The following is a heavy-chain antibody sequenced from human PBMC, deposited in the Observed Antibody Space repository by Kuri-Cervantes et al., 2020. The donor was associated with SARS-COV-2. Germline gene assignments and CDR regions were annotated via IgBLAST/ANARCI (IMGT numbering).Heavy chain of an antibody. V-gene: IGHV4-34*01. D-gene: IGHD6-19*01. J-gene: IGHJ6*02. CDR3: ARGHDKRYSSGSYYYYGMDV. CDR2: INHSGST. Sequence: SETLSLTCAVYGGSFSGYYWSWIRQPPGKGLEWIGEINHSGSTNYNPSLKSRVTISVDTSKNQFSLKLSSVTAADTAVYYCARGHDKRYSSGSYYYYGMDVWGQGTTVTVSS. CDR1: GGSFSGYY.